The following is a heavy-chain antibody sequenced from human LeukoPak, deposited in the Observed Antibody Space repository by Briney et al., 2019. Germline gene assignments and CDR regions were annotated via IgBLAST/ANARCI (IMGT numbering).Heavy chain of an antibody. D-gene: IGHD3-22*01. J-gene: IGHJ4*02. Sequence: PSETLSLTCTVSGASITTTNYWGWIRQAPGKGLEWIGHIYYSGTTSYSPSLNSRVTISADTSKNQFSLRLSSVTAADTAVYYCTRHHYDSTGSFDYWGQGALVTVSS. CDR2: IYYSGTT. V-gene: IGHV4-39*01. CDR3: TRHHYDSTGSFDY. CDR1: GASITTTNY.